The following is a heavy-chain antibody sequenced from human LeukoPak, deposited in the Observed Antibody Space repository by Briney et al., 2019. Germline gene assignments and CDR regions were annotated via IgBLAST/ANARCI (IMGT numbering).Heavy chain of an antibody. V-gene: IGHV3-21*01. CDR2: ISSSSSYI. CDR1: GFTFSSYS. Sequence: GGSLRLSCAASGFTFSSYSMNWVRQAPGKGLEWVSSISSSSSYIYYADSVKGRFTISSDNAKNSLYLQMNSLSAEDTAVYYCARDNLWFGELLPAYYFDYWGQGTLVTVSS. CDR3: ARDNLWFGELLPAYYFDY. D-gene: IGHD3-10*01. J-gene: IGHJ4*02.